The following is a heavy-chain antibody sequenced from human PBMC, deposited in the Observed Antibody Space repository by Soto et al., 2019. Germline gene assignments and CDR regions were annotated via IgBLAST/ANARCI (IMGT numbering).Heavy chain of an antibody. CDR2: IWYDGSNK. J-gene: IGHJ4*02. D-gene: IGHD1-20*01. CDR3: ARGSRHNWNDSDY. CDR1: GFTFSSYG. V-gene: IGHV3-33*01. Sequence: QVQLVESGGGVVQPGRSLRLSCAASGFTFSSYGMHWVRQAPGKGLEWVAVIWYDGSNKYYADSVKGRFTISRDNSKNTLYLQMNSLRAEDTAVYYCARGSRHNWNDSDYWGQGTLVTVSS.